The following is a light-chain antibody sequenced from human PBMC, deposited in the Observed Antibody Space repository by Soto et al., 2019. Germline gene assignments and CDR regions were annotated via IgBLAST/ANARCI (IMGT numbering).Light chain of an antibody. V-gene: IGKV3-20*01. CDR2: GAS. Sequence: DIVLTQSPGTLSLSQGERATLSCRASQSVSSSYLAWYQQKPGQAPRLLIYGASSRATGIPDRFSGSGSGTDFTLTISRLEPEDFAVYYCQQYGSSPPITFGQGTRLEI. CDR3: QQYGSSPPIT. J-gene: IGKJ5*01. CDR1: QSVSSSY.